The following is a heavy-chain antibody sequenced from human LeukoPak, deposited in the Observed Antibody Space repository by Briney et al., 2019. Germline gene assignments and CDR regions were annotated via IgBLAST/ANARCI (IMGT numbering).Heavy chain of an antibody. D-gene: IGHD6-13*01. Sequence: PSETLSLTFAVSGYFISSGYYWGWIRQPPGKGLEWIGSIYHSGNSYYNPSLKSRITISVDTSKNQFSLKLSSVTAAETAVYYCACTTKGSWHDDAFDIWGQGTMVTASS. J-gene: IGHJ3*02. V-gene: IGHV4-38-2*01. CDR3: ACTTKGSWHDDAFDI. CDR2: IYHSGNS. CDR1: GYFISSGYY.